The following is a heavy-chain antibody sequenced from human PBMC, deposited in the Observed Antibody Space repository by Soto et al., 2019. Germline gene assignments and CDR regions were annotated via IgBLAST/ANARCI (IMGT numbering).Heavy chain of an antibody. CDR2: ISGSGGST. CDR3: AKGTRSYLAFDI. V-gene: IGHV3-23*01. J-gene: IGHJ3*02. Sequence: PGGSLRLSCAASGFTFSSYAMSWDRQAPGKGLEWVSAISGSGGSTYYADSVKGRFTISRDNSKNTLYLQMNSLRAEDTAVYYCAKGTRSYLAFDIWGQGTMVTVSS. CDR1: GFTFSSYA. D-gene: IGHD2-2*01.